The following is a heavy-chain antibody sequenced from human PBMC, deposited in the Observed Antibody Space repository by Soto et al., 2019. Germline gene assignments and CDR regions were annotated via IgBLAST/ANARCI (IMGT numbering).Heavy chain of an antibody. CDR2: ISYDGSNK. CDR1: GFTFSSDG. V-gene: IGHV3-30*18. D-gene: IGHD3-10*01. CDR3: AKYSYPLYGHFDY. J-gene: IGHJ4*02. Sequence: QVQLVESGGGVVQPGRSLRLSCAASGFTFSSDGMHWVRQAPGKGLEWVAVISYDGSNKYDADSVKGRFTISRDNSKNTLYLQMNSLRAEDTAVYYCAKYSYPLYGHFDYWGQGTLVTVSS.